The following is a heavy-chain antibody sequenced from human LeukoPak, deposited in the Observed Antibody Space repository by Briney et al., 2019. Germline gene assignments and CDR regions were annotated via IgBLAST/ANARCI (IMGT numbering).Heavy chain of an antibody. V-gene: IGHV5-51*01. CDR1: GYVFIRHW. CDR3: ASQNHYYYYTDV. Sequence: GDSLKISCKAFGYVFIRHWIGWVRQVPGKGLEWMGVIHPEDSYSRYNAAFQGQATLSVDESTSTAYLQLSSLKASDTAIYYCASQNHYYYYTDVCGRGTTVTVSS. CDR2: IHPEDSYS. J-gene: IGHJ6*03.